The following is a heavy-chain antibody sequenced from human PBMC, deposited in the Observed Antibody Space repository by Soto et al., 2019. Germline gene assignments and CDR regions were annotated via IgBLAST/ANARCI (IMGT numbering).Heavy chain of an antibody. Sequence: QVQLQQWGAGLLKPSETLSLTCAVYGGSFSGYYWSWIRQPPGKGLEWIGEINNSGSTNYNPSLKGRVTLSEAASTTQFAVKLSPVAAADPAVYYCDGRAYSSWADDYYYYTADWGKGTTVPVSS. CDR3: DGRAYSSWADDYYYYTAD. CDR2: INNSGST. D-gene: IGHD6-6*01. CDR1: GGSFSGYY. J-gene: IGHJ6*03. V-gene: IGHV4-34*01.